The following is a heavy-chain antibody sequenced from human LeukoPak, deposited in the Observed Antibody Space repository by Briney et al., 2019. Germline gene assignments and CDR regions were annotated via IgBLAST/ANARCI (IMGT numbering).Heavy chain of an antibody. CDR3: ARSPSYYYGLGSYSY. Sequence: ASVKVSCKASGYTFTSYGISWVRQAPGQGLEWMGWISAYNGNTNYAQKLQGRVTMTTDTSTSTAYMELRSLRSDDTAVYYCARSPSYYYGLGSYSYWGQGTLVTVSS. CDR2: ISAYNGNT. CDR1: GYTFTSYG. V-gene: IGHV1-18*01. D-gene: IGHD3-10*01. J-gene: IGHJ4*02.